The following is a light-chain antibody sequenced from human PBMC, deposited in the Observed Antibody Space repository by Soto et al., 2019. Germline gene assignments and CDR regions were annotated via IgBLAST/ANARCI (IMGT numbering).Light chain of an antibody. J-gene: IGKJ5*01. CDR2: GAS. CDR3: QQYNNWPIT. V-gene: IGKV3-15*01. Sequence: EIVLTQSPCTLSLSPGERVTLSCRASQTILSNLAWYQQKPGQAPRLLIYGASTRATGIPARFTGSASGTEFTLTISSLQSEDFAIYYCQQYNNWPITFGQGTRLEIK. CDR1: QTILSN.